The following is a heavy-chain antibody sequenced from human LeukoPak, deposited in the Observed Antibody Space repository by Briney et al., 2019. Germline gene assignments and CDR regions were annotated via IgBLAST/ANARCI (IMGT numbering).Heavy chain of an antibody. J-gene: IGHJ3*02. CDR3: ARTHDILTGYYIHDAFDI. CDR2: ISTDNGNT. V-gene: IGHV1-18*01. D-gene: IGHD3-9*01. Sequence: ASVKVSCKTSGYTFTSYGISWVRQAPGQGLEWMGWISTDNGNTNYAQKLQGRVTMTTDTSTSTAYMELRSLRSDDTAVYYCARTHDILTGYYIHDAFDIWGQGTMVTVSS. CDR1: GYTFTSYG.